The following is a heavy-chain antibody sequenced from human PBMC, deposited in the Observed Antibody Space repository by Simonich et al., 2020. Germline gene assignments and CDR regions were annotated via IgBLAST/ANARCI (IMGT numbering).Heavy chain of an antibody. D-gene: IGHD3-22*01. J-gene: IGHJ3*02. CDR1: GFTFSSYA. V-gene: IGHV3-23*01. CDR3: AKALGERITMIVVVIDAFDI. Sequence: GGGLVQPGGSLRLSCAASGFTFSSYAMSWVRQAPGKGLKWVSAISGSGGSTYYADTVKGRFTISRDNSKTTLYLQMNSLRAEDTAVYYCAKALGERITMIVVVIDAFDIWGQGTMVTVSS. CDR2: ISGSGGST.